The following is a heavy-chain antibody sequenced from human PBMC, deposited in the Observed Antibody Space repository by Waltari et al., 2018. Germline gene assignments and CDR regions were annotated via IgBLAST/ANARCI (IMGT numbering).Heavy chain of an antibody. CDR2: ISSSGNTI. Sequence: QVQLVESGGGLVKPGGSLRLSCAASGFTFSDYYMTWIRQAPGKGLEWVSYISSSGNTIYYADSVKGRFTISRDNTKNSLYLRMNSLRVEDTAVYYCARGEECSGGSCYSGQFFYYGLDVWGQGTTVTVSS. V-gene: IGHV3-11*01. D-gene: IGHD2-15*01. J-gene: IGHJ6*02. CDR1: GFTFSDYY. CDR3: ARGEECSGGSCYSGQFFYYGLDV.